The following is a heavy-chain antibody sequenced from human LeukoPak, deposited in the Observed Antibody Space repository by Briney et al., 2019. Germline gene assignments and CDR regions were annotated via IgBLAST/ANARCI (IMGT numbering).Heavy chain of an antibody. D-gene: IGHD1-14*01. CDR2: INHSGST. J-gene: IGHJ1*01. CDR1: GGSFSGYY. Sequence: PSETLSLTCAVYGGSFSGYYWSWIRQPPGKGLEWIGEINHSGSTNYNPSLKSRVTISVDTSKNQFSLKLSSVTAADTAVYYCARHSRILDAFQHWGQGTLVTVSS. CDR3: ARHSRILDAFQH. V-gene: IGHV4-34*01.